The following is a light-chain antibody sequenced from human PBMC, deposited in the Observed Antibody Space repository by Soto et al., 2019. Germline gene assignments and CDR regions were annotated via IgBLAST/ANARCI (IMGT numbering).Light chain of an antibody. V-gene: IGKV3-20*01. CDR1: QSVSNNY. CDR2: GAS. CDR3: QYYGNSPL. J-gene: IGKJ5*01. Sequence: EIVLTLSPGTLSLSPCERATLSVRASQSVSNNYLAWYQQRPGQAPRLLIYGASSRATGIPDRFGGSGSGTDFILTISRLEPEDFAVYYCQYYGNSPLFGQGTRLEI.